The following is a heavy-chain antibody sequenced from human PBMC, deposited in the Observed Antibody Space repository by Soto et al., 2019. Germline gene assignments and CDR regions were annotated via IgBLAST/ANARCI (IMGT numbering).Heavy chain of an antibody. CDR3: ARGGSEDLDY. Sequence: QVHLVQPGAEMKKPGASVKVSCKTSGYTFTNFDVTWLRQAPGQGPEWMGWISGYNGETNYAQKFQGRVTMTTDTSTSTAYIELRNLMSDDTAVYYCARGGSEDLDYWGQGSLVTVS. CDR2: ISGYNGET. J-gene: IGHJ4*02. CDR1: GYTFTNFD. V-gene: IGHV1-18*01. D-gene: IGHD3-10*01.